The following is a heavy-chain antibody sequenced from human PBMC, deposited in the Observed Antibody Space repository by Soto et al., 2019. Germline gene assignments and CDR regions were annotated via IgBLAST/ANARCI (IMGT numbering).Heavy chain of an antibody. Sequence: ASVKVSCQASGYTFTSYVISWVRQAPGQGLEWMGWISAYNGNTKYAQKFQGRVTMTTDTSTSTAYMELRSLRSEDTAVYYCARDPSYYGMDVWGQGTTVTVSS. V-gene: IGHV1-18*04. CDR3: ARDPSYYGMDV. CDR1: GYTFTSYV. J-gene: IGHJ6*02. CDR2: ISAYNGNT.